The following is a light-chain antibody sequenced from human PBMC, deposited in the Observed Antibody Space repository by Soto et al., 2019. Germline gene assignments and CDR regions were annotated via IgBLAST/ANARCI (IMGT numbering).Light chain of an antibody. CDR3: SSYRNSNTQV. CDR2: DVT. V-gene: IGLV2-14*03. CDR1: SSDVGIYNY. J-gene: IGLJ2*01. Sequence: QSVLTQPASVSGSPGQSITISCTGTSSDVGIYNYVSWYQQHPGKVPRLMIYDVTNRPSGVSERFSGSKSGNTASLTISGLQAEDEADYYCSSYRNSNTQVFGGGTKLTVL.